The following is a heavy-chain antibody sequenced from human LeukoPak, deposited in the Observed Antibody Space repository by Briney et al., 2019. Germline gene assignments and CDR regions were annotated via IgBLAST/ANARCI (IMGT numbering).Heavy chain of an antibody. CDR2: ISAYNGNT. CDR1: GYTFTSYG. CDR3: ARDPYYDSSGYYRRNDFDY. J-gene: IGHJ4*02. V-gene: IGHV1-18*01. D-gene: IGHD3-22*01. Sequence: ASVKVSCKASGYTFTSYGISWVRQAPGQGLERMGWISAYNGNTNYAQKLQGRVTMTTDTSTSTAYMELRSLRSDDTAVYYCARDPYYDSSGYYRRNDFDYWGQGTLVTVSS.